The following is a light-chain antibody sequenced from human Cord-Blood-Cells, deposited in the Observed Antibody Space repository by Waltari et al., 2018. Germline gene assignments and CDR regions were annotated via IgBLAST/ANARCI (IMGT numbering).Light chain of an antibody. CDR3: QAWDSSTAEV. V-gene: IGLV3-1*01. J-gene: IGLJ1*01. CDR2: QDS. CDR1: TLGDKY. Sequence: SYELTQPPSVSVSPGQTASTTCSGDTLGDKYACWYQQKPGQSPVLVIYQDSKRPSGIPERFSGSNSGNTATLTISGTQAMDEADYYCQAWDSSTAEVFGTGTKVTVL.